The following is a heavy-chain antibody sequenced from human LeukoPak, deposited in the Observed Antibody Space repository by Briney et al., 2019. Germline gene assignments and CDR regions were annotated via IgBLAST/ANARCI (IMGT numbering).Heavy chain of an antibody. D-gene: IGHD3-3*01. V-gene: IGHV3-49*04. CDR2: IRSKAYGGTT. Sequence: GGSLGLSCTASGFTFGDYAMSWVRQAPGKGLEWVGFIRSKAYGGTTEYAASVKGRFTISRDDSKSIAYLQMNSLKTEDTAVYYCTKDDLDAFDIWGQGTMVTVSS. J-gene: IGHJ3*02. CDR3: TKDDLDAFDI. CDR1: GFTFGDYA.